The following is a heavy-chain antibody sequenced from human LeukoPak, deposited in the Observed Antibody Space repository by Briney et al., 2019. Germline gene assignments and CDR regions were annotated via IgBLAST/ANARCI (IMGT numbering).Heavy chain of an antibody. D-gene: IGHD3-10*01. CDR3: ARDFRSYIGSGICAFDI. Sequence: PGGSLRLSCAAPGFTFSTFWMSWVRQAPGKGLEWVANIKQDGTEKYYVDSVKGRFTISRDNAQNSLYLQMNSLRAEDTAVYYCARDFRSYIGSGICAFDIWGQGTIVTVSS. CDR2: IKQDGTEK. J-gene: IGHJ3*02. V-gene: IGHV3-7*01. CDR1: GFTFSTFW.